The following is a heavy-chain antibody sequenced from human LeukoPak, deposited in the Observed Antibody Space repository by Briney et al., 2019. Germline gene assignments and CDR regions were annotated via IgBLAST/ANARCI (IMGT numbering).Heavy chain of an antibody. V-gene: IGHV4-38-2*01. CDR3: ARPGGAGDFDY. CDR2: IYHSGST. Sequence: SETLSLTXAVSGYSISSGYYWDWIRKPPGKGLEWIGSIYHSGSTYYNPSLKSRVTISVDTSKNQFSLKLSSVTAADTAVYYCARPGGAGDFDYWGQGTLVTVSS. D-gene: IGHD3-16*01. J-gene: IGHJ4*02. CDR1: GYSISSGYY.